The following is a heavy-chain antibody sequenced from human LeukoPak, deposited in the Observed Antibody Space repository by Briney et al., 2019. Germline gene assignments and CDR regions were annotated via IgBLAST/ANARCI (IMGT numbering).Heavy chain of an antibody. V-gene: IGHV1-69*13. CDR1: GGTFSSYA. CDR3: ARLRLGELSSYYFDY. Sequence: GASVNVSCKASGGTFSSYAISWVRQAPGQGLEWMGGIIPIFGTANYAQKFQGRVTITADESTSTAYMELSSLRSEDTAVYYCARLRLGELSSYYFDYWGQGTLVTVSS. CDR2: IIPIFGTA. D-gene: IGHD3-16*02. J-gene: IGHJ4*02.